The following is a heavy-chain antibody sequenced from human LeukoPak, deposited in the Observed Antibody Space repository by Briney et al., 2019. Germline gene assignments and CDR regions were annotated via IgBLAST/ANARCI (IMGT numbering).Heavy chain of an antibody. CDR3: ASSSGYYYRYFQH. CDR2: ISSSSSYI. CDR1: GFTFSSYS. V-gene: IGHV3-21*01. D-gene: IGHD3-22*01. Sequence: GGSLRLSCAASGFTFSSYSMNWVRQAPGKGLEWVSSISSSSSYIYYADSVKGRFTISRDNAKNSLYLQMNSLRAEDTAVYYCASSSGYYYRYFQHWGQGTLVTVSS. J-gene: IGHJ1*01.